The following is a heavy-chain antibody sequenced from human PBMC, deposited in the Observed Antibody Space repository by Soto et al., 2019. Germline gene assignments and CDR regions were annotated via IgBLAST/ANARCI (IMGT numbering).Heavy chain of an antibody. CDR3: ARPPYYDFWSGQSYFDY. CDR1: GFSLSNARMG. Sequence: QVTLKESGPVLVKPTETLTLTCTVSGFSLSNARMGVSWIRQPPGKALEWLAHIFSNDEKSYRTSLKSRLTISKDTYKSQVVLTMTIMDPVDTATYFCARPPYYDFWSGQSYFDYWGQGPLVTVSS. CDR2: IFSNDEK. J-gene: IGHJ4*02. V-gene: IGHV2-26*01. D-gene: IGHD3-3*01.